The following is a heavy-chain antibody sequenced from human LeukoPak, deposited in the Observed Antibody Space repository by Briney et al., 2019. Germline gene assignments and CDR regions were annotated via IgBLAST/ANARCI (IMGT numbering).Heavy chain of an antibody. CDR1: GYSISSGYY. J-gene: IGHJ4*02. V-gene: IGHV4-38-2*02. CDR3: ANGGGEWYYYGSGTPEWVY. Sequence: PSETLSLTCTVSGYSISSGYYWGWIRQPPGKGLEWIGSIYHSGSTYYNPSLKSRVTISVDTSKNQFSLKLSSVTAADTAVYYCANGGGEWYYYGSGTPEWVYWGQGTLVTVSS. D-gene: IGHD3-10*01. CDR2: IYHSGST.